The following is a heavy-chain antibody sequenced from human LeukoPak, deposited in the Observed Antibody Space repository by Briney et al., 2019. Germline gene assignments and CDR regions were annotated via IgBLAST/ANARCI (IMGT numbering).Heavy chain of an antibody. D-gene: IGHD3-22*01. CDR2: ISGSGGST. J-gene: IGHJ5*02. V-gene: IGHV3-23*01. Sequence: ESGGSLRLSCAASGFTFSNYAMSWVRQAPGKGLEWVSAISGSGGSTYYADSVKGRFTISRDNSKNTLYLQMNSLRAEDTAVYYCASVPKRYYYDPWWFDPWGQGTLVTVSS. CDR3: ASVPKRYYYDPWWFDP. CDR1: GFTFSNYA.